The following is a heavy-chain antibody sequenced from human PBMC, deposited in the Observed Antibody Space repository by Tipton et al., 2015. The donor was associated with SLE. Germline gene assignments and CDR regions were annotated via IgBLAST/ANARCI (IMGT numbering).Heavy chain of an antibody. CDR2: INPNIGGT. CDR1: GYTFLDYY. Sequence: QLVQSGAEVKKPGASVKVSCKASGYTFLDYYIHWVRQAPGQGLEWMGRINPNIGGTTYAQKFQGRVTMTRDTSISTAYMELSGLRSDDTAVFYCARSPYGVATRKLDYWGHGTPVTVSS. D-gene: IGHD5-12*01. J-gene: IGHJ4*01. CDR3: ARSPYGVATRKLDY. V-gene: IGHV1-2*06.